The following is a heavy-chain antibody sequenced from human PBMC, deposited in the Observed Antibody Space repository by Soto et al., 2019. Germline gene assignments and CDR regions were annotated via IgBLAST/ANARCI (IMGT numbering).Heavy chain of an antibody. D-gene: IGHD2-2*01. CDR3: AKVRRQYCSSTSCSHRPNWFDP. J-gene: IGHJ5*02. Sequence: PGGSLRLSCAASGFTFSSYAMSWVRQAPGKGLEWVSAISGSGGSTYYADSVKGRFTISRDNSKNTLYLQMNSLRAEDTAVYYCAKVRRQYCSSTSCSHRPNWFDPWGQGTLVTVSS. CDR2: ISGSGGST. CDR1: GFTFSSYA. V-gene: IGHV3-23*01.